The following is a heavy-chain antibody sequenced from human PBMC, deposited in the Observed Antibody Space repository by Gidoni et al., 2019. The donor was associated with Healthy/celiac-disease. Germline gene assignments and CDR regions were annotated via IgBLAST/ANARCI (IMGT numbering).Heavy chain of an antibody. CDR2: ISGRGGST. CDR1: GFTFSSYA. Sequence: EVQLLESGGGLLQPGGSLRLPCPASGFTFSSYALSWVRQAPGKGLEWVSAISGRGGSTYYADAVKGRFTISRDNSKNTLYLQMNSLRAEDTAVYYCAKASYYDSSGYYGGYFDYWGQGTLVTVSS. V-gene: IGHV3-23*01. CDR3: AKASYYDSSGYYGGYFDY. J-gene: IGHJ4*02. D-gene: IGHD3-22*01.